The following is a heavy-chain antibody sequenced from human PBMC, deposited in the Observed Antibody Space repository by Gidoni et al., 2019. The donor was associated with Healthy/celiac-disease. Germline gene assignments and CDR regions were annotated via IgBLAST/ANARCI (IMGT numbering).Heavy chain of an antibody. CDR3: ASFTRYDDILDY. V-gene: IGHV3-30-3*01. J-gene: IGHJ4*02. D-gene: IGHD3-9*01. CDR2: ISYDGSNK. Sequence: QVQLVESGGGVVQPGRSLRLSCAASGFTFSSYAMHWVRQAPGKGLEWVAVISYDGSNKYYADSVKGRFTISRDNSKNTLYLQMNSLRAEDTAVYYCASFTRYDDILDYWGQGTLVTVSS. CDR1: GFTFSSYA.